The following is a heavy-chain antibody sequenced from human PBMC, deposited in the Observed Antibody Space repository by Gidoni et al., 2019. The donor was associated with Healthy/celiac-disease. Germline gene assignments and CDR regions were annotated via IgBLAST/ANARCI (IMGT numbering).Heavy chain of an antibody. J-gene: IGHJ6*02. CDR2: ISAYNGNT. Sequence: QVQLVQSGAEVKKPGASVKVSCKASGYTFTSYGISWVRQAPGQGLEWMGWISAYNGNTNYAQKLQGRVTMTTDTSTSTAYMELRSLRSDDTAVYYCARVTIFGVVGPTPDYYYYGMDVWGQGTTVTVSS. CDR1: GYTFTSYG. D-gene: IGHD3-3*01. V-gene: IGHV1-18*04. CDR3: ARVTIFGVVGPTPDYYYYGMDV.